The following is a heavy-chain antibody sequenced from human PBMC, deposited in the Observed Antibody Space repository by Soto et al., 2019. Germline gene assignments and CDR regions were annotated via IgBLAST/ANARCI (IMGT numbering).Heavy chain of an antibody. D-gene: IGHD3-16*01. CDR1: GFTFSSYG. CDR2: ISYDGSNK. V-gene: IGHV3-30*18. Sequence: PGGSLRLSCAASGFTFSSYGMHWVRQAPGKGLEWVAVISYDGSNKYYADSVKGRFTISRDNSKNTLYLQMNSLRAEDTAVYYCAKPGGRDYYYYGMDVWGQGTTVTVSS. CDR3: AKPGGRDYYYYGMDV. J-gene: IGHJ6*02.